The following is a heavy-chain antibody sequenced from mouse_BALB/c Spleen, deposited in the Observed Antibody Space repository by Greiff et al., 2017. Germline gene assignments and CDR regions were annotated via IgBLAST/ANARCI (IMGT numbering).Heavy chain of an antibody. CDR2: INSNGGST. D-gene: IGHD1-1*01. J-gene: IGHJ2*01. CDR1: GFTFSSYG. CDR3: ARDKIYYYGDY. V-gene: IGHV5-6-3*01. Sequence: EVQRVESGGGLVQPGGSLKLSCAASGFTFSSYGMSWVRQTPDKRLELVATINSNGGSTYYPDSVKGRFTISRDNAKNTLYLQMSSLKSEDTAMYYCARDKIYYYGDYWGQGTTLTVSS.